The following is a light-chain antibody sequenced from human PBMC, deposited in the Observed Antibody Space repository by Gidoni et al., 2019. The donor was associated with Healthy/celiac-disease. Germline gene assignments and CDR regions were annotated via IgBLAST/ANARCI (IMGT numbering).Light chain of an antibody. V-gene: IGLV3-19*01. J-gene: IGLJ2*01. CDR3: NSRDSSGNHVV. Sequence: SSELTQDPAVSVALGQTVRITCQGDSLRSYYASWYQQKPGQAPVLVIYGKNNRPSGIPDLFSGSSSGNTASLTITGVQAEDEADYYCNSRDSSGNHVVFGGGTKLTVL. CDR2: GKN. CDR1: SLRSYY.